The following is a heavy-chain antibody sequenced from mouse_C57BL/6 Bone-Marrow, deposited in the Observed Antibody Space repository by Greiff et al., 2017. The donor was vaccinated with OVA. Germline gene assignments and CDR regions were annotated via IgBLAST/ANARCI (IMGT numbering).Heavy chain of an antibody. CDR2: IYPGSGST. J-gene: IGHJ2*01. D-gene: IGHD1-1*01. CDR1: GYTFTSYW. Sequence: VQLQQPGAELVMPGASVKLSCKASGYTFTSYWITWVKQRPGQGLEWIGDIYPGSGSTNYNEKFKSKATLTVDTSSSTAYMQLSSLTSEDSAVYYCAYITTVVAGFDYWGQGTTLTVSS. V-gene: IGHV1-55*01. CDR3: AYITTVVAGFDY.